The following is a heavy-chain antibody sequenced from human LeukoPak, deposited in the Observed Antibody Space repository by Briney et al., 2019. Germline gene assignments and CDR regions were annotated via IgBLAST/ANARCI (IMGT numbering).Heavy chain of an antibody. Sequence: GGSLRLSCAASGFTFSSYAMSWVRQAPGKGLEWVSAISGSDGSTYYADSVKGRFTISRDNSKNTLYLQMNSLRAEDPAVYYCAKEHVTTVRGLMEHWGQGTLVTVSS. CDR1: GFTFSSYA. CDR3: AKEHVTTVRGLMEH. CDR2: ISGSDGST. J-gene: IGHJ1*01. D-gene: IGHD3-10*01. V-gene: IGHV3-23*01.